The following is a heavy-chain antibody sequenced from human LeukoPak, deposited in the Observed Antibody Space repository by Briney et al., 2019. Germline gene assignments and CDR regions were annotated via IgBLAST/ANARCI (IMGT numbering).Heavy chain of an antibody. CDR2: IYYSGNT. Sequence: SETLSLTCTVSGGSTTNYYWSWIRQPPGKGLEWIGYIYYSGNTYYNPSLKSRVTISVDTSKNQFSLKLSSVTAADTAVYYCARGYCSGGNCYYFDYWGQGTLVTVSS. J-gene: IGHJ4*02. V-gene: IGHV4-59*01. D-gene: IGHD2-15*01. CDR3: ARGYCSGGNCYYFDY. CDR1: GGSTTNYY.